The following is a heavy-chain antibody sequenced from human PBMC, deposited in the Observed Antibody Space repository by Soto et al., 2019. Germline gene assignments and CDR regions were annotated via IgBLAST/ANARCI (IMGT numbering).Heavy chain of an antibody. D-gene: IGHD6-13*01. J-gene: IGHJ6*02. CDR2: IDPSDSYT. CDR3: ARQYIAAACYYYGMDV. V-gene: IGHV5-10-1*01. CDR1: GYSFTSYW. Sequence: GESLKISCKGPGYSFTSYWISWVRQMPGKGLEWMGRIDPSDSYTNYSPSFQGHVTISADKSISTAYLQWSSLKASDTAMYYCARQYIAAACYYYGMDVWGQGTTVTVSS.